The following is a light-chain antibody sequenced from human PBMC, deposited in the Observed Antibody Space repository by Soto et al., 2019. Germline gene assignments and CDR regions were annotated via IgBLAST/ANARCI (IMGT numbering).Light chain of an antibody. J-gene: IGKJ5*01. CDR1: QSISSN. V-gene: IGKV3-15*01. CDR2: GAS. Sequence: ELVMTQAPATLSLFPGKKGTLSAMASQSISSNLAWYQQKPGQAPRLLMYGASTRATGIPARFSGSGSGTEFTLTVSSLQSEDFGVYYCQQYHNWPPITFGQGTRLEI. CDR3: QQYHNWPPIT.